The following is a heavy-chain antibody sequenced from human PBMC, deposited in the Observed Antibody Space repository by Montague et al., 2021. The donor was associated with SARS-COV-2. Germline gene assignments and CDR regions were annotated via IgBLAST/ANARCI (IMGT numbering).Heavy chain of an antibody. V-gene: IGHV4-59*12. Sequence: SETLSLTCTVSGGSISSNYWSWIRQPPGKGLEWIGYIYYRGSTNYNPSLKSRITISVDTSKNQFSLKLSSVTAADTAVYYCARVRYYGSGTSLGMDVWGQGTTVTVSS. CDR2: IYYRGST. D-gene: IGHD3-10*01. J-gene: IGHJ6*02. CDR3: ARVRYYGSGTSLGMDV. CDR1: GGSISSNY.